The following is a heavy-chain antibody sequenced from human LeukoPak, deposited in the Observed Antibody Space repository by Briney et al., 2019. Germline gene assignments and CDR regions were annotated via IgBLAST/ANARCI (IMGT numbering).Heavy chain of an antibody. CDR2: IDWDDDK. Sequence: SGPALVKPTQTLTLTCTFSGFSLSTSGMRVSWIRQPPGKALEWLARIDWDDDKFYSTSLKTRLTISKDTSKNHVVLTMTNMDPVDTATYYCATLGYDFDYWGQGTLVTVSS. J-gene: IGHJ4*02. CDR1: GFSLSTSGMR. D-gene: IGHD5-12*01. V-gene: IGHV2-70*04. CDR3: ATLGYDFDY.